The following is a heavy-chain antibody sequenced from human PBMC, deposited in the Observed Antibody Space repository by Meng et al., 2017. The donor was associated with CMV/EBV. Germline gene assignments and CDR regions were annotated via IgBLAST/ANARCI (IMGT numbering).Heavy chain of an antibody. CDR3: AKDQIPRYSLYYYYYYGMDV. J-gene: IGHJ6*02. D-gene: IGHD3-9*01. V-gene: IGHV3-23*01. CDR1: GFTFSSYA. CDR2: ISGSGGST. Sequence: GESLKISCAASGFTFSSYAMSWVRQAPGKGLEWVSAISGSGGSTYYGDSVKGRFTISRDNSKNTLYLQMNSLRAEDTAVYYCAKDQIPRYSLYYYYYYGMDVWGQGTTVTVSS.